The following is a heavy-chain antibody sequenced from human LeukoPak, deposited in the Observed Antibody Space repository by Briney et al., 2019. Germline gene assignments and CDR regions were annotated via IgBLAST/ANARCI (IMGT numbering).Heavy chain of an antibody. CDR3: ARVAGANAKLDY. D-gene: IGHD1-26*01. Sequence: ASVKVSCKASGYTFTGYYMHWVRQAPGQGLEWMGWINPNSGGTNYAQKFQGRVTMTRDTSISTAYTELSRLRSDDTAVYYCARVAGANAKLDYWGQGTLVTVSS. CDR2: INPNSGGT. V-gene: IGHV1-2*02. J-gene: IGHJ4*02. CDR1: GYTFTGYY.